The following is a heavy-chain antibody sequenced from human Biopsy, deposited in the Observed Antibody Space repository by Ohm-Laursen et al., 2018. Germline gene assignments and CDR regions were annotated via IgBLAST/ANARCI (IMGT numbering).Heavy chain of an antibody. Sequence: GTLSLTCTVSGGSISSYYWTWVRQPPGKGLEWIGDVYYSGSTNRNPSLKSRVTMSVDTSKKQLSLRLRSVTAADTAMYYCARGDYFDSNGYFWFDPWGQGTLVTVSS. CDR1: GGSISSYY. D-gene: IGHD3-22*01. V-gene: IGHV4-59*12. CDR2: VYYSGST. J-gene: IGHJ5*02. CDR3: ARGDYFDSNGYFWFDP.